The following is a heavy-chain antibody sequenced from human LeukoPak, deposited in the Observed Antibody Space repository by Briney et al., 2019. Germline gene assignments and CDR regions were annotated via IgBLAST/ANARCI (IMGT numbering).Heavy chain of an antibody. Sequence: GGSLRLSCAASGFTFSSYSINWVRQAPGKGLEWVSYISSSSSTIYYADSVKGRFTISRDNAKNSLYLQMNSLRAEDTAVYYCARDGHSSSWYLYYDSSGSLFDYWGQGTLVTVSS. D-gene: IGHD3-22*01. J-gene: IGHJ4*02. V-gene: IGHV3-48*01. CDR1: GFTFSSYS. CDR2: ISSSSSTI. CDR3: ARDGHSSSWYLYYDSSGSLFDY.